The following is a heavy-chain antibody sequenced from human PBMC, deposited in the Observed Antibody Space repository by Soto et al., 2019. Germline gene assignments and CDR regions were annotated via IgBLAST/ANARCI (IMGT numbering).Heavy chain of an antibody. Sequence: QVQLVQSGAEVKKPGSSVKVSCKASGGTFSSDAISWVRQAPGQGLEWMGGSIPLFGTANYAQKFQGRVTITADESTSTAYMELSSLRSEDTAVYYCASVTGNNLHDAFDIWGQGTMVTVSS. D-gene: IGHD2-8*02. CDR2: SIPLFGTA. CDR1: GGTFSSDA. J-gene: IGHJ3*02. V-gene: IGHV1-69*12. CDR3: ASVTGNNLHDAFDI.